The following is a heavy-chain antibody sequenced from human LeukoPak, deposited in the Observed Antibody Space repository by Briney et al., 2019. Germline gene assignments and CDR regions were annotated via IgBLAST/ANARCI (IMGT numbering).Heavy chain of an antibody. V-gene: IGHV4-39*07. Sequence: SETLSLTCTVSGGSISSSSYYWGWIRQPPGKGLEWIGSIYYSGSTYCNPSLKSRVTISVDTSKNQFSLKLSSVTAADTAVYYCARRVVVVPAAINWFDPWGQGTLVTVSS. CDR1: GGSISSSSYY. D-gene: IGHD2-2*01. CDR2: IYYSGST. J-gene: IGHJ5*02. CDR3: ARRVVVVPAAINWFDP.